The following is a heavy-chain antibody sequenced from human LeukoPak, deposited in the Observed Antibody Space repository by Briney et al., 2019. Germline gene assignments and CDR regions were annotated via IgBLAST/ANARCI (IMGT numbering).Heavy chain of an antibody. CDR2: IYYSGST. CDR3: ARSDHYYGSGSYYAMLDY. V-gene: IGHV4-59*08. Sequence: SETLSLTCTVSGGSISSYYWSWIRQPPGKGLEWIGYIYYSGSTNYNPSLKSRVTISVDTSKNQFSLKLSSVTAADTAVYYCARSDHYYGSGSYYAMLDYWGQGTLVTVSS. J-gene: IGHJ4*02. D-gene: IGHD3-10*01. CDR1: GGSISSYY.